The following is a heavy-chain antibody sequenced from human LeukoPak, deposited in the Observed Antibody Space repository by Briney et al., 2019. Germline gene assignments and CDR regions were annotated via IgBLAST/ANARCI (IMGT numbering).Heavy chain of an antibody. CDR1: GFTFSSYG. D-gene: IGHD2-15*01. V-gene: IGHV3-30*18. Sequence: GGSLRLSCAASGFTFSSYGMHWVRQAPGKGLEWVAVISYDGSNKYYADSVKGRFTISRDNSKNTLYLQMNSLRAEDTAVYYCGKGFGGSNFDYWGQGTLVTVSS. CDR3: GKGFGGSNFDY. J-gene: IGHJ4*02. CDR2: ISYDGSNK.